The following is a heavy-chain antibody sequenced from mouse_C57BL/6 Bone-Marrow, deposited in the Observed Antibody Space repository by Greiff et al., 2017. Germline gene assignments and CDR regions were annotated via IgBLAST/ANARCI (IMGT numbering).Heavy chain of an antibody. V-gene: IGHV5-17*01. CDR1: GFTFSDYG. Sequence: DVMLVESGGGLVKPGGSLKLSCAASGFTFSDYGMHWVRQAPEKGLEWVAYISSGSSTIYYADTVKVRFTSSRDNAKNTLFLQMTSLRSEDTAMYYCARLRRHYFDYWGQGTTLTVSS. CDR2: ISSGSSTI. CDR3: ARLRRHYFDY. D-gene: IGHD1-2*01. J-gene: IGHJ2*01.